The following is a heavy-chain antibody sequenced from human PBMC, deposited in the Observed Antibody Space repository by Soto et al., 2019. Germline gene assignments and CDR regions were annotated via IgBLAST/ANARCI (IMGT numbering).Heavy chain of an antibody. CDR3: VLDQGDFRRGYMGY. D-gene: IGHD3-3*01. CDR2: IYYSGST. CDR1: GGSISSSSYY. J-gene: IGHJ4*02. V-gene: IGHV4-39*07. Sequence: SETLSLTCTVSGGSISSSSYYWGWIRQPPGKGLEWIGSIYYSGSTYYNPSLKSRVTISVDTSKNQFSLKLSSVTAADTAVYYCVLDQGDFRRGYMGYWGPGILVTLSS.